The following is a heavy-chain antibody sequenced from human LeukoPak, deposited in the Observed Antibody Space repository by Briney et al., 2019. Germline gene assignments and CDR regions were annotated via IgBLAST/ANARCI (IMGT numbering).Heavy chain of an antibody. J-gene: IGHJ4*02. CDR2: IIPIFGTA. D-gene: IGHD3-16*01. Sequence: SVKVSCKASGGTFSSYAISWVRQAPGQGLEWMGGIIPIFGTANYAQKFQGRLTITADESTSTAYMELSSARSEDTAVYFCARGILGEFYDYWGQGTLVTVSS. V-gene: IGHV1-69*13. CDR1: GGTFSSYA. CDR3: ARGILGEFYDY.